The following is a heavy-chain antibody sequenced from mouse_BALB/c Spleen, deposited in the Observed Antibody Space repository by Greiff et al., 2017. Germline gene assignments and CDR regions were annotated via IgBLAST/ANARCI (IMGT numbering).Heavy chain of an antibody. CDR3: ARGDGSSPYYAMDY. D-gene: IGHD1-1*01. V-gene: IGHV7-3*02. Sequence: EVQRVESGGGLVQPGGSLRLSCATSGFTFTDYYMSWVRQPPGKALEWLGFIRNKANGYTTEYSASVKGRFTISRDNSQSILYLQMNTLRAEDSATYYCARGDGSSPYYAMDYWGQGTSVTVSS. CDR1: GFTFTDYY. J-gene: IGHJ4*01. CDR2: IRNKANGYTT.